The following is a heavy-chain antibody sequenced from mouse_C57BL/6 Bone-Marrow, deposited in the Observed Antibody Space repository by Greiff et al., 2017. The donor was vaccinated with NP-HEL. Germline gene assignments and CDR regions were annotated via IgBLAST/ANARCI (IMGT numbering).Heavy chain of an antibody. CDR3: ASHGEVAAVVDWYFEV. Sequence: VQLQQSGPELVKPGASVKISCKASGYTFTDYYMNWVKQSHGQSLEWIGDINPNNGGTSYNQKFKGKATLTVDKSYSTAYMELRSLTSEDSAVEYCASHGEVAAVVDWYFEVWGTGTTVTGSS. J-gene: IGHJ1*03. V-gene: IGHV1-26*01. CDR1: GYTFTDYY. CDR2: INPNNGGT. D-gene: IGHD1-1*01.